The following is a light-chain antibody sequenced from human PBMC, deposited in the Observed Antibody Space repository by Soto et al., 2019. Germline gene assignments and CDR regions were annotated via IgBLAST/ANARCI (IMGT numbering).Light chain of an antibody. CDR3: ETWDSNTRV. CDR2: LEGSGTY. V-gene: IGLV4-60*02. J-gene: IGLJ2*01. Sequence: QPVLTQSSSASASLGSSVKLTCTLSSGHSSYTIAWHQQQPGKAPRYLMKLEGSGTYNKGSGVPDRFSGSSSGADRYLTISNLQFEDEADYYCETWDSNTRVFGGGPKVTFL. CDR1: SGHSSYT.